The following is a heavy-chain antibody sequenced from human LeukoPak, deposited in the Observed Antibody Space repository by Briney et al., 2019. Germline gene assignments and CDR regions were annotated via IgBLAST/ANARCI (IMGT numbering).Heavy chain of an antibody. CDR2: TSSNSRYI. Sequence: TGGSLRLSCAASGFDFSDYTINWVRQAPGKGLEWVSSTSSNSRYIYYADSVKGRLTVSRDNAKNSVYLQMNNLRVEDTAVYYCARDGLGSYDYWGHGTLVTVSS. V-gene: IGHV3-21*01. D-gene: IGHD3-10*01. J-gene: IGHJ4*01. CDR1: GFDFSDYT. CDR3: ARDGLGSYDY.